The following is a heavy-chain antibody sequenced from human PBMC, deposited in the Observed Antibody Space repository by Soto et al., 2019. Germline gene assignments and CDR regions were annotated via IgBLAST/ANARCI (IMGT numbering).Heavy chain of an antibody. CDR1: GYSFTSDW. J-gene: IGHJ5*02. Sequence: VESLKISCNGSGYSFTSDWIGWVRQMPWKGPEWMGIIYPGDSDTRYSPSFQGQVTISADKSISTAYLQWSSLKASDTAMYYCARLPVAVIWSWFDPWGQGTLVTVSS. D-gene: IGHD3-16*01. CDR3: ARLPVAVIWSWFDP. CDR2: IYPGDSDT. V-gene: IGHV5-51*01.